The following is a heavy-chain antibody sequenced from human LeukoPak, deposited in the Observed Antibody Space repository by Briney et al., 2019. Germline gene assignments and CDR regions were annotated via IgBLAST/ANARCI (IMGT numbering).Heavy chain of an antibody. Sequence: PSQTLSLTRTVSGASISSGGYYSRWLRQHPGKGLEWFEYMYYSGSTYYHPSLKGRVTISVDTSKNQFSLKLSSVTAADTAVYYCASLDCSSTSCPFDYWGQGTLVTVSS. CDR3: ASLDCSSTSCPFDY. J-gene: IGHJ4*02. D-gene: IGHD2-2*01. CDR2: MYYSGST. CDR1: GASISSGGYY. V-gene: IGHV4-31*03.